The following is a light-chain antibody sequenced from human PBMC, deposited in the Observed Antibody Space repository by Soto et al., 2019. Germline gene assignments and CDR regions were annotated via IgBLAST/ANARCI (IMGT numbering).Light chain of an antibody. Sequence: QSVLTQPASVSGSPGQSITISCTGTGSDVGAYNYVSRYQQHPDKAPKLMIYDVSDRPSGVSNRFSGSKSGNTASLTISGLQAEDEADYYCTSFTSSSTLYVFGAGTKLTVL. J-gene: IGLJ1*01. CDR2: DVS. CDR3: TSFTSSSTLYV. V-gene: IGLV2-14*01. CDR1: GSDVGAYNY.